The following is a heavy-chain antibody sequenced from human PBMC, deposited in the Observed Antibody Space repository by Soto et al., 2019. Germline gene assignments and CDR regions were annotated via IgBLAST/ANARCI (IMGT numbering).Heavy chain of an antibody. D-gene: IGHD1-26*01. J-gene: IGHJ4*02. Sequence: GGSLRLSCAASGFTFNNYGMHWVRQAPGKGLEWVALIWHDGSKKAYADSVKGRFTISRDNSKNTLNLQMNSLRVEDTAVYYCTRAAIRGELLDYWGQGTLVTVSS. V-gene: IGHV3-33*01. CDR1: GFTFNNYG. CDR2: IWHDGSKK. CDR3: TRAAIRGELLDY.